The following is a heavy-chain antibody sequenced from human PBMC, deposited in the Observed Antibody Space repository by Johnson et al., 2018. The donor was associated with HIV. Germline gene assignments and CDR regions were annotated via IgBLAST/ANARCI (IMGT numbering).Heavy chain of an antibody. V-gene: IGHV3-20*04. Sequence: MLLVESGGGLVQPGGSLRLSCTASGFTFDDYGMNWVRQVPGQGLEWVSGINWNGGSTSYADSVKGRFTISRDNAKNSLYLQMNSLRAEDTALYYCARVVQYYDSSGYSTRGGDGLDIWGQGTVVTVSS. CDR2: INWNGGST. J-gene: IGHJ3*02. CDR1: GFTFDDYG. CDR3: ARVVQYYDSSGYSTRGGDGLDI. D-gene: IGHD3-22*01.